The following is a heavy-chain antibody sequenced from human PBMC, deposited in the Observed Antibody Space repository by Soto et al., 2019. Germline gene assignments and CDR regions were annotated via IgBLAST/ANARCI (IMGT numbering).Heavy chain of an antibody. CDR3: TRLQDIVVVAAADY. CDR2: IRSKANSYAT. V-gene: IGHV3-73*01. D-gene: IGHD2-15*01. J-gene: IGHJ4*02. Sequence: VQLVESGGGLVQPGGSLKLSCAASGFTFSGSAVHWVRQASGKGLEWVGRIRSKANSYATGYAASVKGRFTISRDDSKNTAYLQMNSLKTEDTAVYYCTRLQDIVVVAAADYWGQGTLVTVSS. CDR1: GFTFSGSA.